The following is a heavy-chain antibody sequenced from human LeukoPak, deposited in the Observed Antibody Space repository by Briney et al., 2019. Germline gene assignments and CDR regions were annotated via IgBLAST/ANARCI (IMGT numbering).Heavy chain of an antibody. J-gene: IGHJ4*02. D-gene: IGHD2-15*01. CDR1: GFTFSSSD. CDR2: ISNNGGYT. V-gene: IGHV3-23*01. Sequence: GGSLRLSCAASGFTFSSSDMSWVRQAPGKGLEWVSAISNNGGYTYYADSVQGRFTISRDNSKSTLCLQMNSLRAEDTAVYYCAKQLGYCSDGSCYFPYWGQGTLVTVSS. CDR3: AKQLGYCSDGSCYFPY.